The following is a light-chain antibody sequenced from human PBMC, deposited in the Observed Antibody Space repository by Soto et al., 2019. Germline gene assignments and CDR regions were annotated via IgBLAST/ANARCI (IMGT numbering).Light chain of an antibody. CDR3: QQYHNWPPIT. V-gene: IGKV3D-15*01. CDR2: GAS. Sequence: EIVTTQSPVTLSVSPGERATLSCRASQFVSSNLAWYQQKPGQAPRLLIYGASTRATGIPARFSGSGSGTEFTLTISNLQSEDFAVYFCQQYHNWPPITFGQETRLEIK. CDR1: QFVSSN. J-gene: IGKJ5*01.